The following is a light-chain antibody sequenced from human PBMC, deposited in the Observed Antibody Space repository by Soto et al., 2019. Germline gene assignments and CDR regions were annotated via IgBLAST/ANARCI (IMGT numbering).Light chain of an antibody. V-gene: IGKV3-20*01. CDR2: GAS. CDR1: QSVSSSY. Sequence: EIVLTQSPGTLSVSPGERATLSCRASQSVSSSYLAWYQQRPGQAPRLLIFGASNRATGIPDRFSGSGSGTEFTLTISRLEPEDFAVYYCQQYSSSPLTFGGGTKVDIK. J-gene: IGKJ4*01. CDR3: QQYSSSPLT.